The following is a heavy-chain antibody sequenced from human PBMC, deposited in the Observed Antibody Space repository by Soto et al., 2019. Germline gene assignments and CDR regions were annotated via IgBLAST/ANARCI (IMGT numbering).Heavy chain of an antibody. J-gene: IGHJ5*02. CDR1: DDSISSYY. V-gene: IGHV4-59*08. CDR3: ARQKALSATENWFDP. CDR2: IYYSGIT. Sequence: PSETLSLTCTVSDDSISSYYWSWIRQPPGKELEGIGYIYYSGITNYNPSLKSRVTISVGTSQNQCSLKLSSVTAADTAVYYCARQKALSATENWFDPWGQGTLVTVSS.